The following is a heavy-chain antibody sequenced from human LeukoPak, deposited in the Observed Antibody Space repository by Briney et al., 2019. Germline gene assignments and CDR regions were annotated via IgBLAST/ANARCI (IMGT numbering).Heavy chain of an antibody. CDR1: GGSISSSNW. Sequence: PSGTLSLTCAVSGGSISSSNWWSWVRQPPGKGLEWIGSIYYSGNTYYNASLKSRVTISVDTSKNQFSLKVTSVTAADTAVCYCARQNGVGLFSLPGGQGILVTVSS. V-gene: IGHV4-4*02. CDR3: ARQNGVGLFSLP. D-gene: IGHD2-8*01. J-gene: IGHJ4*02. CDR2: IYYSGNT.